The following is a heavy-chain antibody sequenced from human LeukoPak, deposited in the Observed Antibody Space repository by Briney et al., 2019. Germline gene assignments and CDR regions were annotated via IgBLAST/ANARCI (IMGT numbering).Heavy chain of an antibody. D-gene: IGHD3-10*01. CDR2: IYYSGST. J-gene: IGHJ3*02. Sequence: SETLSLTCTVSGGSISSYYWSWIRQPPGKGLEWIGYIYYSGSTNYNPSLKSRVTISVDTSKNQFSLKLSSVTAADTAVYYCARRWAGRITDAFDIWGQGTMVTVSS. CDR3: ARRWAGRITDAFDI. CDR1: GGSISSYY. V-gene: IGHV4-59*08.